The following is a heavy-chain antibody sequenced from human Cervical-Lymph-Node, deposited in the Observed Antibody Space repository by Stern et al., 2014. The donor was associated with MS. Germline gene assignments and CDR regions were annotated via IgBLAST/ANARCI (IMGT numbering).Heavy chain of an antibody. D-gene: IGHD3-3*01. Sequence: EVQLVESGGGLVQPGRSLRLSCAASGFTFDDYAMHWVRQAPGKGLECVSGITGNSVSVGYADSVRGRFTISRDNAKNSLYLQMNSLRGDDTALYYCAKGSGGSGYYPVALDYWGQGTLVTVSS. CDR2: ITGNSVSV. CDR1: GFTFDDYA. V-gene: IGHV3-9*01. CDR3: AKGSGGSGYYPVALDY. J-gene: IGHJ4*02.